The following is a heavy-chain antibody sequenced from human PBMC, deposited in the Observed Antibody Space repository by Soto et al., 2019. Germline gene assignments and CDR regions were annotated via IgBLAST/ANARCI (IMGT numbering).Heavy chain of an antibody. Sequence: SETLSLTCTVSGGSISSSSYYWGWIRQPPGKGLEWIGSIYYSGSTYYNPSLKSRVTISVDTSKNQFSLKLSSVTAADTAVYYCARHLVRGNLMTTVTPFDYWGPGTLVT. J-gene: IGHJ4*02. CDR2: IYYSGST. CDR1: GGSISSSSYY. D-gene: IGHD4-4*01. V-gene: IGHV4-39*01. CDR3: ARHLVRGNLMTTVTPFDY.